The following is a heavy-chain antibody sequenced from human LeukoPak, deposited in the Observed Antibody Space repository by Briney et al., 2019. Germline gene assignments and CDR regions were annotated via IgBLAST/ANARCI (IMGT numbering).Heavy chain of an antibody. Sequence: PSGTLSLTCAVSGGSISSSNWWSWVRQPPGKGLEWIGEIYHSGSTNYNPSLKSRVTMSVDTSKNQFSLNLRSVTAADTAVYYCARANSRLNWFDPWGQGTLVTVSS. CDR3: ARANSRLNWFDP. D-gene: IGHD2/OR15-2a*01. CDR1: GGSISSSNW. CDR2: IYHSGST. V-gene: IGHV4-4*02. J-gene: IGHJ5*02.